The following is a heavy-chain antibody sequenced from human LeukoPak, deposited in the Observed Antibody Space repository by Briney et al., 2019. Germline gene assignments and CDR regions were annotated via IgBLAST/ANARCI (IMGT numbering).Heavy chain of an antibody. Sequence: PESLSLTCAVYGGSLSGYYWSWVRQPPGKGLEWIGEINHSGSTNYNPSLKTPVTISVDTSKSQCSLKLSSVTAAETAVYYCARGVGATICSWGQGILV. CDR3: ARGVGATICS. CDR2: INHSGST. CDR1: GGSLSGYY. D-gene: IGHD1-26*01. V-gene: IGHV4-34*01. J-gene: IGHJ4*02.